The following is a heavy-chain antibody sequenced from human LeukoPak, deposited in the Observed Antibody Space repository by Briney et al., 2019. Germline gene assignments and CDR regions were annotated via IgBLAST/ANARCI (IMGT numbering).Heavy chain of an antibody. V-gene: IGHV4-39*07. CDR2: IYYSGST. J-gene: IGHJ4*02. CDR1: GGSISSSSYY. CDR3: ARRPFTMTRDF. D-gene: IGHD4-17*01. Sequence: SETLALTCTVSGGSISSSSYYWGWIRQPPGKGLEWVGSIYYSGSTYYTPYLKSRVTISIDTSKDLLSLKMTSVTAADTAVYYCARRPFTMTRDFWGTGTPVIISS.